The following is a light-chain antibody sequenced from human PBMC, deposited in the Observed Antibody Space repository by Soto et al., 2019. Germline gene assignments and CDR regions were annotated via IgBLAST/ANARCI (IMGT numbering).Light chain of an antibody. Sequence: ETVLTQSPGTLSLSPVERATLSCRASLSVSSSSLAGYQHKPGQAPRILIYGASSRATGIPDRFSGSGSGTAFNLTISRLDPEDFAVYYCQQYGSSPQTFGQGTKVEVK. CDR2: GAS. V-gene: IGKV3-20*01. J-gene: IGKJ1*01. CDR1: LSVSSSS. CDR3: QQYGSSPQT.